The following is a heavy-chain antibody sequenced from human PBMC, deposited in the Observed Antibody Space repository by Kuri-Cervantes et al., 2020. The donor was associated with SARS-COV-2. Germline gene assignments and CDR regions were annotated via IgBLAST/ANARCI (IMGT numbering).Heavy chain of an antibody. D-gene: IGHD3-22*01. J-gene: IGHJ4*02. CDR3: ARGNSGLVIN. CDR1: GGTFSSYA. CDR2: IIPIFGTA. V-gene: IGHV1-69*06. Sequence: SVKVSCKASGGTFSSYAISWVRQAPGQGLEWMGGIIPIFGTANYAQKFQGRVTITADKSTSTAYMELRSLRSDDTAVYYCARGNSGLVINWGQGTLVTVSS.